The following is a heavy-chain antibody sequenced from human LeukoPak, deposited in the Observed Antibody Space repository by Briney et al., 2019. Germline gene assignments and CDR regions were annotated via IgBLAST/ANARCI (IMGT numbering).Heavy chain of an antibody. CDR2: IIPIFGTA. CDR3: ASPYIHDYSNFDYIASYYYYYYMDV. Sequence: SVKVSCKASGGTFSSYAISWVRQAPGQGLEWMGGIIPIFGTANYAQKFQGRVTITADKSTSTAYMELSSLRSEDTAVYCCASPYIHDYSNFDYIASYYYYYYMDVWGKGTTVTVSS. V-gene: IGHV1-69*06. D-gene: IGHD4-11*01. CDR1: GGTFSSYA. J-gene: IGHJ6*03.